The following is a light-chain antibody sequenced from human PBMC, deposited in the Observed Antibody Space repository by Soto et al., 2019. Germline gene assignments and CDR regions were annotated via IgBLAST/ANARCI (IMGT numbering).Light chain of an antibody. J-gene: IGKJ4*01. CDR2: GAS. CDR1: QRVPKNF. Sequence: EIVLTQSPGTLSLSPGEGASLSCRASQRVPKNFLAWYQQKPGQALRLLISGASSRATGIPDRFSGSGSGTDFTLTISRLEAEDFAVYFCQQYASSPLTFGGGTKVEIK. V-gene: IGKV3-20*01. CDR3: QQYASSPLT.